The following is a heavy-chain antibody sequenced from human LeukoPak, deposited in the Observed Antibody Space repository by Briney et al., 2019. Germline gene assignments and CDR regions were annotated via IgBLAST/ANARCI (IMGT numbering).Heavy chain of an antibody. CDR2: ISTSSAVM. CDR1: GFTFSSYS. Sequence: QPGGSLRLSCAASGFTFSSYSISWVRQAPGKGLEWVSYISTSSAVMYYADSVKGRFTISRDDARNSVSLQMNRLRADDTAVYYCARDVGYCSGGSCYRWFASWGQGTLVIVSS. J-gene: IGHJ5*01. CDR3: ARDVGYCSGGSCYRWFAS. D-gene: IGHD2-15*01. V-gene: IGHV3-48*01.